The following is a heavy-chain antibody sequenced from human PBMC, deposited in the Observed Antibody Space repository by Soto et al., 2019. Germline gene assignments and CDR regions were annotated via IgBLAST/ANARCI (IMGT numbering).Heavy chain of an antibody. CDR3: ARGPRLSNYDFWSGYYSDYYYGMDV. CDR1: GGSISSGGYS. CDR2: SYHSGST. V-gene: IGHV4-30-2*01. Sequence: SETLSLTCAVSGGSISSGGYSWSWIRQPPGKGLEWIGYSYHSGSTYYNPSLKSRVTISVDRSKNQFSLKLSSVTAADTAVYYCARGPRLSNYDFWSGYYSDYYYGMDVWGQGTTVTVSS. D-gene: IGHD3-3*01. J-gene: IGHJ6*02.